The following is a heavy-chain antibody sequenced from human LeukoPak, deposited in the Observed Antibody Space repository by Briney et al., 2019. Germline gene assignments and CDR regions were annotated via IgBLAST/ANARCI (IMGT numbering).Heavy chain of an antibody. CDR3: ARDSGRYGYYMDV. D-gene: IGHD1-26*01. Sequence: PGGSLRLSCAASGFTFSSYEMNWVRQAPGKGLEWVANIKQDGSEKYYVDSVTGRFTISRDNAKNSVYLQMNSLRVEDTAVYYCARDSGRYGYYMDVWGKGTTVTVSS. CDR2: IKQDGSEK. V-gene: IGHV3-7*01. J-gene: IGHJ6*04. CDR1: GFTFSSYE.